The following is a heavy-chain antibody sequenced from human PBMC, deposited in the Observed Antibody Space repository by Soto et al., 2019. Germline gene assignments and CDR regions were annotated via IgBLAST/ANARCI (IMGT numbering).Heavy chain of an antibody. Sequence: ASVKVSCKASGYTFTSYAMNWVRQAPGQGLEWMGWISAYNGNTNYAQKLQGRVTMTTDTSTSTAYMELRSLRSDDTAVYYCARVYIITGTTSYIDYWGQGTLVTVSS. CDR1: GYTFTSYA. V-gene: IGHV1-18*01. J-gene: IGHJ4*02. CDR2: ISAYNGNT. D-gene: IGHD1-7*01. CDR3: ARVYIITGTTSYIDY.